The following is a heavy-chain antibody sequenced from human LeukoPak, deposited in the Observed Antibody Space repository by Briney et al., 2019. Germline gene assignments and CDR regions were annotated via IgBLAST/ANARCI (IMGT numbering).Heavy chain of an antibody. D-gene: IGHD3-22*01. V-gene: IGHV4-30-4*01. CDR2: IYYSGST. Sequence: PSQTLSLTCTVSGGSLSSGDYYWSWLRQPPGKGLEWIGYIYYSGSTYYNPSLKSRVTISVDTSKNQFSLKLSSVTAADTAVYYCARDGGSPSYYYDSSGYSNWFDPWGQGTLVTVSS. CDR3: ARDGGSPSYYYDSSGYSNWFDP. J-gene: IGHJ5*02. CDR1: GGSLSSGDYY.